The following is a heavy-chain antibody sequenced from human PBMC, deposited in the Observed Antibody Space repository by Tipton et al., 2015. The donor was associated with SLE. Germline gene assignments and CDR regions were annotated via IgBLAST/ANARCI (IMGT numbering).Heavy chain of an antibody. Sequence: SLRLSCAASGFTFSPYSMNWVRQAPGKGLEWVSYISSSGSTIYYADSVKGRFTISRDNAKNSLYLQMNSLRAEDTAVYYCARAPSWTGDKGDYWGQGALVTVSS. CDR3: ARAPSWTGDKGDY. J-gene: IGHJ4*02. CDR1: GFTFSPYS. CDR2: ISSSGSTI. V-gene: IGHV3-48*04. D-gene: IGHD3/OR15-3a*01.